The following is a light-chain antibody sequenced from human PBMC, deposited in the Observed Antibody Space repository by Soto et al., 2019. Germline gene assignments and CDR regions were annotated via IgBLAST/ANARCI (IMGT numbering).Light chain of an antibody. CDR1: SSDVGGYNF. CDR3: TSYAGSNIPVL. V-gene: IGLV2-8*01. CDR2: DVT. J-gene: IGLJ2*01. Sequence: QSALTQPPSASGSPGQSVTISCTGTSSDVGGYNFVSWYQQHPGKAPKLMNYDVTERPSGVPVRFSGSKSGNTASLTVSGLQGEDEVDYYCTSYAGSNIPVLFGGGTKVTVL.